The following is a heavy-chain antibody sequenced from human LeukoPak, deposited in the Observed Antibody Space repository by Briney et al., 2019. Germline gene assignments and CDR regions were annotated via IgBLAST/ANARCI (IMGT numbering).Heavy chain of an antibody. V-gene: IGHV3-23*01. CDR2: ISGSGDST. Sequence: GGSLRLSFEASGFTFSSYAMSWVRQAPGKGLEWVSAISGSGDSTYYGDSVKGRFTISRDNSKNTLYLQMNSLRAEDTAVYYCAKTRPLDSSSWSHGDYWGQGTLVTVSS. CDR3: AKTRPLDSSSWSHGDY. J-gene: IGHJ4*02. CDR1: GFTFSSYA. D-gene: IGHD6-13*01.